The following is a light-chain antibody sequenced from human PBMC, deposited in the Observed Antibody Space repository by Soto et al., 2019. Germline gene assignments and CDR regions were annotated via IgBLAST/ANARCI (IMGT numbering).Light chain of an antibody. CDR2: DAS. J-gene: IGKJ5*01. Sequence: EIVLTQSPATLSLSPGERAALSCRASQNIRSLLAWYQQKPGQAPRLLIYDASDRATGIPARFSGSGSETDFTLTISSLEPEDFAVYYCQQRSDWPITFGQGTRLEI. CDR1: QNIRSL. V-gene: IGKV3-11*01. CDR3: QQRSDWPIT.